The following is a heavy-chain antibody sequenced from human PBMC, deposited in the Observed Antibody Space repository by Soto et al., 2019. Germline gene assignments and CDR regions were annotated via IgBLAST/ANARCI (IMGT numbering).Heavy chain of an antibody. CDR2: IIPIFGTA. Sequence: GASVKVSCKASGGTFSSYAISWVRQAPGQGLEWTGGIIPIFGTANYAQKFQGRVTITADESTSTAYMELSSLRSEDTAVYYCARTYCSGGSCYSYYLRGQSQFYPWGQGTLVTVSS. D-gene: IGHD2-15*01. CDR3: ARTYCSGGSCYSYYLRGQSQFYP. J-gene: IGHJ5*02. CDR1: GGTFSSYA. V-gene: IGHV1-69*13.